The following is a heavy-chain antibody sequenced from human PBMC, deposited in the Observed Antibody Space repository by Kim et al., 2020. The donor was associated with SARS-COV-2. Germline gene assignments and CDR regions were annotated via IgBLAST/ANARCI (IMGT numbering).Heavy chain of an antibody. Sequence: GGSLRLSCAASGFTFSKYGMSWVRQAPGKGLEWVANIKRGGSEKYYVDSVRGRFTISRDNAKNSLFLQMNSLRVEDTALYYCTSWGAGNYWGAESLVTVS. J-gene: IGHJ4*02. V-gene: IGHV3-7*01. CDR2: IKRGGSEK. CDR3: TSWGAGNY. CDR1: GFTFSKYG. D-gene: IGHD6-13*01.